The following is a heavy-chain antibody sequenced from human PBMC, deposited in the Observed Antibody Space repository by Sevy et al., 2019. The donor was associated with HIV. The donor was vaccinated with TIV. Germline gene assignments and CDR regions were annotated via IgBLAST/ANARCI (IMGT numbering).Heavy chain of an antibody. D-gene: IGHD2-2*01. CDR2: ISGFGGYI. J-gene: IGHJ4*01. CDR3: ARDGGCTSTSCLLYFDY. V-gene: IGHV3-21*01. CDR1: GFTFITYT. Sequence: GGSLRLSWAFSGFTFITYTMNWVRQAPGKGLEWVSSISGFGGYIYYADPVKGRLTISRDNAKNSLYLQMNSLRAEDTAVYYCARDGGCTSTSCLLYFDYWGQGTLVTVSS.